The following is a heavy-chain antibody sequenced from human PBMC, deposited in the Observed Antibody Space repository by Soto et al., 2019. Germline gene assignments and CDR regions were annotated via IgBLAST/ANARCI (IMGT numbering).Heavy chain of an antibody. D-gene: IGHD3-9*01. J-gene: IGHJ4*02. V-gene: IGHV4-59*11. CDR3: VRGRNLDWYYFHS. Sequence: AETLSLTCSVSGTSISSHYWTWIRQPPEKGQEWIGYIYYSGSTNYNPYHKSRVTITIDTSKNQFSLKLNSVATVDTAVYYCVRGRNLDWYYFHSWGQETLVTVSS. CDR1: GTSISSHY. CDR2: IYYSGST.